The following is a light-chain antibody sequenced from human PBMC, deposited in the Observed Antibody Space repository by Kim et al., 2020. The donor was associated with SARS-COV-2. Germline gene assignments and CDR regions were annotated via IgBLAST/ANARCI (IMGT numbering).Light chain of an antibody. J-gene: IGKJ2*01. CDR3: EQYHTFPYT. Sequence: ASTGDRVRITCRASEDVTSYLAWYQQKPGTAPKLLMYAASTLQTGVPSRFSGSGSGTDFTLTISCLQSEDFATYFCEQYHTFPYTFGQGTKVDIK. CDR2: AAS. CDR1: EDVTSY. V-gene: IGKV1-8*01.